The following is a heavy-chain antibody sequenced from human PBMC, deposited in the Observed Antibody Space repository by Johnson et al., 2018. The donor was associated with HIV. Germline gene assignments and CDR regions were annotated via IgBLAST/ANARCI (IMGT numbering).Heavy chain of an antibody. Sequence: QVQLVESGGGVVQPGRSLRLSCAASGFTFSSYGMHWVRQAPGKGLQWVAAIWYVGSNKYYADSVKGRFTISRDNSKNTLYLQMNSLRAEDTSVYYCARVPRIEQQLVHAFDIWGQGTMVTVSS. CDR3: ARVPRIEQQLVHAFDI. CDR1: GFTFSSYG. J-gene: IGHJ3*02. V-gene: IGHV3-33*08. CDR2: IWYVGSNK. D-gene: IGHD6-13*01.